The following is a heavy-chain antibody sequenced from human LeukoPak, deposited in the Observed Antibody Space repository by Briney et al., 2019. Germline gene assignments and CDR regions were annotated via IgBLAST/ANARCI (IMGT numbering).Heavy chain of an antibody. CDR1: GFTFDDYA. V-gene: IGHV3-9*01. Sequence: PGGSLRLSCAASGFTFDDYAMHWVRQAPGKGLEWVSGISWNSGSIGYADSVKGRFTISRDNAKNSLYLQMNSLRAKDTALYYCAKDLSIAVAGTLDYWGQGTLVTVSS. D-gene: IGHD6-19*01. CDR3: AKDLSIAVAGTLDY. J-gene: IGHJ4*02. CDR2: ISWNSGSI.